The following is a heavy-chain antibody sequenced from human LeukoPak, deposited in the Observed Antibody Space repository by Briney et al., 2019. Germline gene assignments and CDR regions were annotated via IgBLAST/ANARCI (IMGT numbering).Heavy chain of an antibody. V-gene: IGHV3-21*01. D-gene: IGHD5-18*01. CDR2: ISSSSSYI. CDR3: ARPSRGYSYGIFDY. J-gene: IGHJ4*02. Sequence: PGGSLRLSCVASGFTFSNAWMNWVRQAPGKGLEWVSSISSSSSYIYYADSVKGRFTISRDNAKNSLYLQMNSLRAEDTAVYYCARPSRGYSYGIFDYWGQGTLVTVSS. CDR1: GFTFSNAW.